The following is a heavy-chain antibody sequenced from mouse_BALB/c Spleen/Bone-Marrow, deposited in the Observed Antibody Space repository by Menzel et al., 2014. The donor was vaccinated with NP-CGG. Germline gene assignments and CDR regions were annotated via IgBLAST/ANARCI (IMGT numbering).Heavy chain of an antibody. CDR2: ITPSNGDT. CDR3: SREGAY. J-gene: IGHJ3*01. V-gene: IGHV1S81*02. Sequence: VQLQQSGAELVKPGASVKLSCKASGYTFTSYYMYWVKQRPGQGLEWIGEITPSNGDTNFNEKFKSKATLTVDKSSSTAYMQLSSLTSDDSAVYYCSREGAYWGQGTLVTVSA. CDR1: GYTFTSYY.